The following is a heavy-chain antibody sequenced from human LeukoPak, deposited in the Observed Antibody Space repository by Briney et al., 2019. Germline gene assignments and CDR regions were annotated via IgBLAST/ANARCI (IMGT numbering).Heavy chain of an antibody. CDR1: GDSVSSNSAA. J-gene: IGHJ6*03. D-gene: IGHD2-2*01. V-gene: IGHV6-1*01. Sequence: SQTLSLTCAISGDSVSSNSAAWNWIRQSPSRGLERLGRTYYRSKWYNDYAVSVKSRITINPDTSKNQFSLQLNSVTPEDTAVYYCARVVFRSSLLFALRLKGYYYMDVWGKGTTVTVSS. CDR3: ARVVFRSSLLFALRLKGYYYMDV. CDR2: TYYRSKWYN.